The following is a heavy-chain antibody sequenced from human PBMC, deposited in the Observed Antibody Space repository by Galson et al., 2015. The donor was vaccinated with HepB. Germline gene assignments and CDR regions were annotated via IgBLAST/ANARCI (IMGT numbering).Heavy chain of an antibody. CDR1: GFTFRNAW. J-gene: IGHJ3*02. CDR3: TTDPIFTIFGGGDVDI. D-gene: IGHD3-3*01. V-gene: IGHV3-15*07. Sequence: SLRLSCAASGFTFRNAWMNWVRQAPGKGLEWVGRIKSKNEGETADYAAPVKGRFTISRDDSKNTLYLHMNSLKIEDTAVYYCTTDPIFTIFGGGDVDIWGQGTMVTVSS. CDR2: IKSKNEGETA.